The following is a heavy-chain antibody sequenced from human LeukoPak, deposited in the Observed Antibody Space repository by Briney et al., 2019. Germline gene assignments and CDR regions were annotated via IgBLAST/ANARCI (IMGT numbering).Heavy chain of an antibody. J-gene: IGHJ5*02. CDR1: GGSFSGYS. CDR2: INHSVST. Sequence: SSETLSLTCAVYGGSFSGYSWSWIRQPPGKGLEWIGEINHSVSTNYNPSLKSRVTISVDTSKNQFSLKRTTVTAADTAVYYCARVARWIYSNYGVWFDPWGQGTLVTVSS. D-gene: IGHD4-11*01. CDR3: ARVARWIYSNYGVWFDP. V-gene: IGHV4-34*01.